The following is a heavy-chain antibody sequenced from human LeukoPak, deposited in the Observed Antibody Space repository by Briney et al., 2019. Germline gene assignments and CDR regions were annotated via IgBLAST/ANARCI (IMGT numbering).Heavy chain of an antibody. Sequence: SETLSLTCTVSGGSISSYYWSWIRQPPGKGLEWIGCIYTSGSTNYNPSLKSRVTISVDTSKNQFSLKLSSVTAADTAVYYCARSIIAVAGAFDIWGQGTMVTVSS. CDR1: GGSISSYY. CDR3: ARSIIAVAGAFDI. J-gene: IGHJ3*02. CDR2: IYTSGST. D-gene: IGHD6-19*01. V-gene: IGHV4-4*09.